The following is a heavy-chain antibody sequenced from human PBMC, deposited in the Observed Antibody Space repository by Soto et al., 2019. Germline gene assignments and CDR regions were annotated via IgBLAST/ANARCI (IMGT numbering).Heavy chain of an antibody. CDR1: GGSISSSSYY. J-gene: IGHJ4*02. CDR2: IYYSGST. V-gene: IGHV4-39*01. Sequence: QLQLQESGPGLVKPSETLSLTCTVSGGSISSSSYYWGWIRQPPGKGLEWIGSIYYSGSTYYNPSLKSRVTISVDTSKNQFSLKLSSVTAADTAVYYCASHEYSSSSVDYWGQGTLVTVSS. CDR3: ASHEYSSSSVDY. D-gene: IGHD6-6*01.